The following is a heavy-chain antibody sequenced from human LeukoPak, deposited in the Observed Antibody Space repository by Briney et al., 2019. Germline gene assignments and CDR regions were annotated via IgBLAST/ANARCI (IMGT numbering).Heavy chain of an antibody. Sequence: GASVKVSCKASGYTFTDYSMHWVRQAPGQGLEWMGWINPNSGDTDYAQKFQGRVTMTRDTSISTAYLEVSRLTSDDTAVYFCARGAIAAAGAGAWGQGTLVTVSS. CDR3: ARGAIAAAGAGA. J-gene: IGHJ4*02. CDR1: GYTFTDYS. V-gene: IGHV1-2*02. CDR2: INPNSGDT. D-gene: IGHD6-13*01.